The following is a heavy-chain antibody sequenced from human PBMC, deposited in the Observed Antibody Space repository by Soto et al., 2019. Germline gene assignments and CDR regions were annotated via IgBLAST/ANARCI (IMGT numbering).Heavy chain of an antibody. CDR3: AKEDVWFAKDY. D-gene: IGHD3-10*01. V-gene: IGHV3-30*18. CDR2: ISHDGSDK. J-gene: IGHJ4*02. CDR1: GFTFSGYG. Sequence: GWSLRLSCVASGFTFSGYGMHWVRQAPGKGLEWLAVISHDGSDKYYADSVRGRFTISRDNSENTLYLQMNSLRPEDTAVYYCAKEDVWFAKDYWGQGTLGTVSS.